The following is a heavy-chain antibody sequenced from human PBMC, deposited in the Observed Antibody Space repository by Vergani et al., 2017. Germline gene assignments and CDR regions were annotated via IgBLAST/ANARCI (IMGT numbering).Heavy chain of an antibody. CDR3: XRDISPRSNIAAADYYYGMDV. V-gene: IGHV3-15*01. CDR2: IKSKTDGGTT. J-gene: IGHJ6*02. D-gene: IGHD6-13*01. Sequence: EVQLVESGGGLVKPGGSLRLSCAASGFTFSNAWMSWVRQAPGKGLEWVGRIKSKTDGGTTDYAAPVKGRFTISRDNAKNSLYLQMNSLRAEDTAVYYCXRDISPRSNIAAADYYYGMDVWGQGTTVTVSS. CDR1: GFTFSNAW.